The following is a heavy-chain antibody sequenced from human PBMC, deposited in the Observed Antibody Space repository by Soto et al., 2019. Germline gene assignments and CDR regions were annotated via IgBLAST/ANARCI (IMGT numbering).Heavy chain of an antibody. D-gene: IGHD1-1*01. V-gene: IGHV4-4*02. CDR3: ARLGTRFYFQH. Sequence: QVQLQESGPGLVKSSGTLSLTCAVSGDSISSPHWLSWVRQPPGKGLEWIGEIYHSGTTNYNPSLKSRVTMSVDKSKNQLSLMLSSVTAADTAVYYCARLGTRFYFQHWGQGTLVTVSS. CDR1: GDSISSPHW. CDR2: IYHSGTT. J-gene: IGHJ1*01.